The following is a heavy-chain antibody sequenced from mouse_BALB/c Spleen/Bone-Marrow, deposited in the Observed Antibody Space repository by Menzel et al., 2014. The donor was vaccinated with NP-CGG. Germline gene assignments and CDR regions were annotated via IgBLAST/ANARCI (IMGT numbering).Heavy chain of an antibody. CDR2: ISSGGGYT. D-gene: IGHD4-1*01. J-gene: IGHJ4*01. Sequence: EVQGVESGGDLVKPGGSLKLSCAASGFTLSTYGMSWVRQTPDKRLEWVATISSGGGYTYYPDSVKGRFTISRDNANNTLYLQMSSLKSEDTAMYYCTRQRNWDHYAMDYWGQGTSVTVSS. CDR3: TRQRNWDHYAMDY. V-gene: IGHV5-6*01. CDR1: GFTLSTYG.